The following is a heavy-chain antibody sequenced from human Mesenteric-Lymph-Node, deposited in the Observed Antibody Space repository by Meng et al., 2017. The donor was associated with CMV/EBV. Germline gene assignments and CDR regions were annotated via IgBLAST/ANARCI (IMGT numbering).Heavy chain of an antibody. D-gene: IGHD1-26*01. V-gene: IGHV3-23*01. Sequence: GESLKISCAASGFTFSSYDMSWVRQAPGKGLEWVSAISGSAIDTYYADSLKGRFTIFRDNSKDTLYLQMNSLRADDTAVYYCAKDLYGGSYCPRPFDYWGQGTLVTVSS. CDR3: AKDLYGGSYCPRPFDY. CDR2: ISGSAIDT. CDR1: GFTFSSYD. J-gene: IGHJ4*02.